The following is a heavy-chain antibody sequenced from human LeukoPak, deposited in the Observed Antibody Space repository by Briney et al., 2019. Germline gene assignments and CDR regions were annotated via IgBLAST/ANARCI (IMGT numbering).Heavy chain of an antibody. CDR3: ARDLGGGGTYYYYGMDV. V-gene: IGHV3-74*01. Sequence: GGPLRLSCAASGFTFSSYWMHWVRQAPGKGLVWVSRINSDGSSTSYADSVKGRFTISRDNAKNTLYLQMNSLRAEDTAVYYCARDLGGGGTYYYYGMDVWGQGTTVTVSS. D-gene: IGHD2-15*01. J-gene: IGHJ6*02. CDR1: GFTFSSYW. CDR2: INSDGSST.